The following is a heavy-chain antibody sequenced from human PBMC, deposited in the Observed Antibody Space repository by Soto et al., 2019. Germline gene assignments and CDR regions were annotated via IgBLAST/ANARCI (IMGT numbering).Heavy chain of an antibody. J-gene: IGHJ4*02. CDR1: GYSFTSYW. CDR2: IDPSDSYT. Sequence: PGESLKISCKGSGYSFTSYWVSWVRQMPGKGLEWMGRIDPSDSYTNYSPSFQGHVTISADKSISTAYLQWSSLKASDTAMYYCARCNSVSCPFDYWGQGTLVTVSS. D-gene: IGHD2-15*01. V-gene: IGHV5-10-1*01. CDR3: ARCNSVSCPFDY.